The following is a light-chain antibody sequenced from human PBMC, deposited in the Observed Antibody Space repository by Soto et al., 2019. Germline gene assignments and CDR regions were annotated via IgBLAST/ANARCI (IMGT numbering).Light chain of an antibody. CDR2: KAS. CDR1: QSISSW. J-gene: IGKJ4*01. Sequence: NLAASVGDIVTIACRASQSISSWLAWYQQPPGKAPKFLIYKASSLENGVTSRFSGSGSGTEFTLTISSLKSDHLATYECPQHNSHPVTIGRGTTV. V-gene: IGKV1-5*03. CDR3: PQHNSHPVT.